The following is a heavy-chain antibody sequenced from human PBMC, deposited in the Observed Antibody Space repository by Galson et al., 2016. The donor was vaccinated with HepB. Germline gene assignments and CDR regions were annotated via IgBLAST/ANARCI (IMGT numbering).Heavy chain of an antibody. CDR2: TYYRSKWYN. J-gene: IGHJ3*02. V-gene: IGHV6-1*01. CDR3: VSGETGTARIRAFDM. D-gene: IGHD1-7*01. Sequence: SGDSVSSNTAAWNWIRQSPSRGLEWLGRTYYRSKWYNDYAVSVKSRITINPDTSKNQFSLQLNSVTPEDTAVYYCVSGETGTARIRAFDMWGQGTMVTVSS. CDR1: GDSVSSNTAA.